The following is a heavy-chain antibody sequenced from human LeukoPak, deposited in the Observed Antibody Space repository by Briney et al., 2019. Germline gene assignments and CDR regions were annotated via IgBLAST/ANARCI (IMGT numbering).Heavy chain of an antibody. D-gene: IGHD1-26*01. V-gene: IGHV3-30*19. CDR1: GFPFSNYG. Sequence: GGSLRLSCAGSGFPFSNYGIHWVRQAPGKGLEWVAVISYDGSNKYYADSVKGRFTISRDNSKNTLYLQMNSLRAEDTAVYYCAREYSGSFLGPFDYWGQGTLVTVSS. J-gene: IGHJ4*02. CDR2: ISYDGSNK. CDR3: AREYSGSFLGPFDY.